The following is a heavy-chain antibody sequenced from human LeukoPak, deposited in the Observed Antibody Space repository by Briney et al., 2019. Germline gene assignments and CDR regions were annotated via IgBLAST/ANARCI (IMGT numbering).Heavy chain of an antibody. J-gene: IGHJ4*02. CDR3: AREGYCSSTSCYALRY. D-gene: IGHD2-2*01. CDR2: INTNTGNP. Sequence: ASVKVSCTASGYTFTSYAMNWVRQAPGQGLEWMGWINTNTGNPTYSQGFTGRFVFSLDTSVSTAYLQISSLKAEDTAVYYCAREGYCSSTSCYALRYWGQGTLVTVSS. CDR1: GYTFTSYA. V-gene: IGHV7-4-1*02.